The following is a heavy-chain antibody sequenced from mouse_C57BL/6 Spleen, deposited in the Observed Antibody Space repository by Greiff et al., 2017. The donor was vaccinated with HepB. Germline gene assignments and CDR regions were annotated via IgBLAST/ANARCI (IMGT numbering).Heavy chain of an antibody. V-gene: IGHV7-3*01. CDR1: GFTFTDYY. J-gene: IGHJ3*01. Sequence: DVMLVESGGGLVQPGGSLSLSCAASGFTFTDYYMSWVRQPPGKALEWLGFLRNKANGYTTEYSASVKGRFTISRDNSQSILYLQMNALRAEDSATYYCARYGAWFAYWGQGTLVTVSA. CDR2: LRNKANGYTT. CDR3: ARYGAWFAY.